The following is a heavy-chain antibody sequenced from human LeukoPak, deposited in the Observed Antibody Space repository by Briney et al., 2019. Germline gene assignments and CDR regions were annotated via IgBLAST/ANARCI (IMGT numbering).Heavy chain of an antibody. CDR2: ISLSGVT. D-gene: IGHD1-26*01. J-gene: IGHJ4*02. V-gene: IGHV4-4*02. Sequence: SETLSLTCGVSGGSISSTNWWSWVGQPPGQGLEWIGEISLSGVTKHNPSLKSRVAMSLDRSKNHLSLTLASVTAADTAVYYCSRESGAFSPFGYWGQGTLVTVSS. CDR1: GGSISSTNW. CDR3: SRESGAFSPFGY.